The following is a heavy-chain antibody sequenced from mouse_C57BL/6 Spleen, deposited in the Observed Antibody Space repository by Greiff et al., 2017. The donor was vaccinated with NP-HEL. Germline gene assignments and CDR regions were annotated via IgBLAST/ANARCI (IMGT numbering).Heavy chain of an antibody. D-gene: IGHD1-1*01. CDR1: GYTFTSYW. CDR2: IYPGSGST. V-gene: IGHV1-55*01. J-gene: IGHJ3*01. CDR3: ARLSSGAWFAY. Sequence: QVHVKQSGAELVKPGASVKMSCKASGYTFTSYWITWVKQRPGQGLEWIGDIYPGSGSTNYNEKFKSKATLTVDTSSSTAYMQLSSLTSEDSAVYYCARLSSGAWFAYWGQGTLVTVSA.